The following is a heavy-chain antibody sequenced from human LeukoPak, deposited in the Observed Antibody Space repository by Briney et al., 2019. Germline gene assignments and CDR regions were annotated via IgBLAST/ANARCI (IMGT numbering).Heavy chain of an antibody. CDR2: IKQDGSEK. J-gene: IGHJ4*02. D-gene: IGHD6-19*01. CDR3: AREMRYSSGYFDY. V-gene: IGHV3-7*03. Sequence: GGSLRLSCAASGFTVSSNYMSWVRQAPGKGLEWVANIKQDGSEKYYVDSVKGRFTISRDNAKNSLYLQMNSLRAEDTAVYYCAREMRYSSGYFDYWGQGTLVTVSS. CDR1: GFTVSSNY.